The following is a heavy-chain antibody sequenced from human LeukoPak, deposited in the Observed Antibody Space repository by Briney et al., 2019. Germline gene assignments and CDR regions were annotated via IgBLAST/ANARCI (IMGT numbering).Heavy chain of an antibody. Sequence: SETLSLTCTVSGGSISSGSYYWSWIRQPAGKGLEWIGRIYTSGSTNYNPSLKSRVTISVDTSKNQFSLKLSSVTAADTAVYYCARGAYCSAGSCYGTANKQRGSFGNNWFDPWGQGTLVTVSS. CDR1: GGSISSGSYY. V-gene: IGHV4-61*02. CDR3: ARGAYCSAGSCYGTANKQRGSFGNNWFDP. CDR2: IYTSGST. J-gene: IGHJ5*02. D-gene: IGHD2-15*01.